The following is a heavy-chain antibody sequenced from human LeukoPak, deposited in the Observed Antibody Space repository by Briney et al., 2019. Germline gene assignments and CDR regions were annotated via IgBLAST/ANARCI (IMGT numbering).Heavy chain of an antibody. J-gene: IGHJ4*02. CDR3: AASTGNKDFDD. V-gene: IGHV3-66*02. Sequence: GGSLRLSCAVSGITVSSKYMSWVRQAPGKGLEWVSVIYSGGSTYYADSVKGRSTISRDTSRNTLYLQMNRLRAEDTALYYCAASTGNKDFDDWGQGTLVTVSS. CDR1: GITVSSKY. CDR2: IYSGGST. D-gene: IGHD2-8*02.